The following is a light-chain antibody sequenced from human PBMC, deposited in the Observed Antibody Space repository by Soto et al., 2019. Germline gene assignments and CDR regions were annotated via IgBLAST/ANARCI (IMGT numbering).Light chain of an antibody. CDR3: SSYTRSSTRV. CDR2: EVS. J-gene: IGLJ3*02. Sequence: QSVLTQPASVSGSPGQSITISCTGTSSDVGGYNYVSWYQQHPGKAPKLMIYEVSNRPSGVSNRFSGSKSGNTASLTISGLQAEDEADYYCSSYTRSSTRVFGGGTQVTVL. CDR1: SSDVGGYNY. V-gene: IGLV2-14*01.